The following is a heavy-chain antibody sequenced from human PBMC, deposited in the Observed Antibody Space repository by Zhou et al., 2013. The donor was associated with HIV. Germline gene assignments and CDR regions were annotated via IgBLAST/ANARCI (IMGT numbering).Heavy chain of an antibody. D-gene: IGHD3-22*01. J-gene: IGHJ4*02. V-gene: IGHV1-69*05. CDR1: GYTFNSYG. CDR2: IIPIFGTA. Sequence: QVQLVQSGAEVKKPGASVKVSCKASGYTFNSYGISWVRQAPGQGLEWMGWIIPIFGTANYAQKFQGRVTITTDESTSTAYMELRSLRSDDTAVYYCAREGYYYDSSGYYSGYFDYWGQGTLVTVSS. CDR3: AREGYYYDSSGYYSGYFDY.